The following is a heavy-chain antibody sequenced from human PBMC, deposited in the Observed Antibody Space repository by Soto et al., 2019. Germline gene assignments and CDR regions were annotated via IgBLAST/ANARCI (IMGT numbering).Heavy chain of an antibody. D-gene: IGHD3-22*01. Sequence: GGSLRLSCAASGFTFSSYGMHWVRQAPGKGLEWVAVIWYDGSNKYYADSVKGRFTISRDNSKNTLYPQMNSLRAEDTAVYYCARGPRYDSSGYNRYWGQGTLVTVYS. CDR2: IWYDGSNK. CDR1: GFTFSSYG. J-gene: IGHJ4*02. CDR3: ARGPRYDSSGYNRY. V-gene: IGHV3-33*01.